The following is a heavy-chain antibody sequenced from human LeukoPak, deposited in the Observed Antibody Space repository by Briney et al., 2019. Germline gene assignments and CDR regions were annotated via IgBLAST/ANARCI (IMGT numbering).Heavy chain of an antibody. CDR3: ARVSAKQWGFAP. CDR1: GGSFSGYY. D-gene: IGHD3-16*01. V-gene: IGHV4-34*01. CDR2: INHSGST. J-gene: IGHJ5*01. Sequence: PSETLSLTCAVYGGSFSGYYWSWIRQPPGKGLEWIGEINHSGSTNYNPSLKSRVTISVDTSKNQFSLMLNSVTAADTAAYYCARVSAKQWGFAPWGQGTMVTVSS.